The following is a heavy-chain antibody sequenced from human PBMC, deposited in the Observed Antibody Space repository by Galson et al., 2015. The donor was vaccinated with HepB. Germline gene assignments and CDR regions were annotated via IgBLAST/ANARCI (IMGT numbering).Heavy chain of an antibody. CDR1: GYSFTSYW. J-gene: IGHJ4*02. D-gene: IGHD3-16*01. CDR3: ASSVYYDYVWGSYAY. V-gene: IGHV5-51*01. CDR2: IYPGDSDT. Sequence: QSGAEVKKPGESLKISCKGSGYSFTSYWIGWVRQMPGKGLEWMGIIYPGDSDTRYSPSFQGQVTISADKSISTAYLQWSSLKASDTAMYYCASSVYYDYVWGSYAYWGQGTLVTVSS.